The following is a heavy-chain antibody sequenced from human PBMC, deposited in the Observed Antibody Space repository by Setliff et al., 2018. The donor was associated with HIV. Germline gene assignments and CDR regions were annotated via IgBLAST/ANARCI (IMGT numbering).Heavy chain of an antibody. V-gene: IGHV4-4*09. Sequence: SETLSLTCTISGGSISSYYWSWIRQPPGKGLEWLGYIYISGTTNYNPSLKGRVTISVDTSKNQFSLKLSSVTAADTALYYCARDQADTYNYLLSGAFDFWGQGTMVTVSS. D-gene: IGHD3-10*01. J-gene: IGHJ3*01. CDR2: IYISGTT. CDR3: ARDQADTYNYLLSGAFDF. CDR1: GGSISSYY.